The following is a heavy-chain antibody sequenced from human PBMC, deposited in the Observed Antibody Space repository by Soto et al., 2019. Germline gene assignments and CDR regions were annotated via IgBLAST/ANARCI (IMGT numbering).Heavy chain of an antibody. V-gene: IGHV4-59*12. J-gene: IGHJ4*02. CDR3: ARGGRSSWYGFYFFDN. CDR2: ISDSGST. CDR1: GGSMSSYF. Sequence: PSETLSLTCTVSGGSMSSYFWSWIRQPPGRGLEWIGYISDSGSTNYKTSLKSRVTISVDTSKNQFSLKVTSVTAADTAVYYCARGGRSSWYGFYFFDNWGPGTLVTVS. D-gene: IGHD6-13*01.